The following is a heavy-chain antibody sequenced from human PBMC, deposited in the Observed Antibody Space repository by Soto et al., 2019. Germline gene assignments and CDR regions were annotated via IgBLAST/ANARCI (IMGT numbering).Heavy chain of an antibody. J-gene: IGHJ6*03. CDR2: IYYSGST. V-gene: IGHV4-59*01. CDR3: ARTHYDFWSGYYDYYYMDV. D-gene: IGHD3-3*01. Sequence: PSETLSLTCTVSGGTISSYDWSWIRQPPGEGLEWIGYIYYSGSTNYNPSLKSRVTISVDTSKNQFSLKLSSVTAADTAVYYCARTHYDFWSGYYDYYYMDVWGKGTTVTVSS. CDR1: GGTISSYD.